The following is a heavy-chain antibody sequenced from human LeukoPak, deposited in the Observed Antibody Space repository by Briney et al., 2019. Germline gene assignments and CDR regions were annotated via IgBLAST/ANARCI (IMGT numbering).Heavy chain of an antibody. Sequence: GGSLRLSCAASGFTVSSNYMSWVRQAPGKGLGWDSVIYSGGSTYYADSVKGRFTISRDNSKNKLYLQMNSLRAEDTAVYYCARVRQFVDLYAYGMDVWGQGTTVTVSS. CDR3: ARVRQFVDLYAYGMDV. V-gene: IGHV3-66*01. J-gene: IGHJ6*02. CDR2: IYSGGST. D-gene: IGHD2-8*01. CDR1: GFTVSSNY.